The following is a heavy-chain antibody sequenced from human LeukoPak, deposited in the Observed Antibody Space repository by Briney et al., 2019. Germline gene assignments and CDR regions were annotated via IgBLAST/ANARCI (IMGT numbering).Heavy chain of an antibody. D-gene: IGHD3-22*01. V-gene: IGHV3-21*03. CDR2: IFSSSTYI. J-gene: IGHJ4*02. CDR3: ARDSYDGFALDY. CDR1: GFAFNTYS. Sequence: KPGGSLRLSCAASGFAFNTYSMNWVRQAPGKGLEWVSFIFSSSTYIYYTDSVKGRFTISRDNARNSLYLQMDNLRAEDTGVYYCARDSYDGFALDYWGQGTLVTVSS.